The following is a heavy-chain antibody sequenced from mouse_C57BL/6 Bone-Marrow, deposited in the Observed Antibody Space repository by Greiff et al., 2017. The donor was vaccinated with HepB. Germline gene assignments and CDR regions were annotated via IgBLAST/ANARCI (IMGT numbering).Heavy chain of an antibody. CDR1: GYTFTSYW. CDR2: IDPSDSYT. CDR3: ARGDYYYGSSLYYAMDY. Sequence: VQLQQPGAELVKPGASVKLSCKASGYTFTSYWMQWVKQRPGQGLEWIGEIDPSDSYTNYNQKFKGKATLTVDTSSSTAYMQLSSLTSEDSAVYYCARGDYYYGSSLYYAMDYWGQGTSVTVSS. D-gene: IGHD1-1*01. V-gene: IGHV1-50*01. J-gene: IGHJ4*01.